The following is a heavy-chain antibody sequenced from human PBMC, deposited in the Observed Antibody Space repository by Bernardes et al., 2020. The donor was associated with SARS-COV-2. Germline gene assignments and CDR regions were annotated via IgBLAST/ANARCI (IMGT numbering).Heavy chain of an antibody. D-gene: IGHD3-22*01. J-gene: IGHJ5*02. CDR3: ARAEYYYDSSGYSPNWFDP. V-gene: IGHV1-69*13. CDR1: GGTFSSYA. CDR2: IIPIFGTA. Sequence: SVKVSCKASGGTFSSYAISWVRQAPGQGLEWMGEIIPIFGTANYAQKFQGRVTITADESTSTAYMELSSLRSEDTAVYYCARAEYYYDSSGYSPNWFDPWGQGTLVTVSS.